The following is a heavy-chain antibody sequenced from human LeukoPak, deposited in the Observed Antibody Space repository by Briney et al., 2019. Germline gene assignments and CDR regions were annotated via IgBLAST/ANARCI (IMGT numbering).Heavy chain of an antibody. CDR1: GGSISSYY. CDR2: IYSSGST. V-gene: IGHV4-4*07. D-gene: IGHD2/OR15-2a*01. J-gene: IGHJ4*02. Sequence: SETLSLTCTVPGGSISSYYWSWIRQPAGQGLEWIGRIYSSGSTNYNPSFESRVTMSVDTSRNQFSLRLSSVTAADTAVYYCARSPVVIYNYFDYWGQGTLVTVSS. CDR3: ARSPVVIYNYFDY.